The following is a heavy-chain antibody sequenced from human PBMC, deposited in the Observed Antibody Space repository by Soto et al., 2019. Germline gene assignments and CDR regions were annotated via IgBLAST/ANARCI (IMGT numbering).Heavy chain of an antibody. D-gene: IGHD2-2*02. J-gene: IGHJ6*02. CDR3: ARLRVVPAAIPRYYYYYGMDV. CDR2: INHSGST. V-gene: IGHV4-34*01. CDR1: GGSFSGYY. Sequence: SETLSLTCAVYGGSFSGYYWSWIRQPPGKGLEWIGEINHSGSTNYNPSLKSRVTISVDTSKNQFSLKLSSVTAADTAVYYCARLRVVPAAIPRYYYYYGMDVWGQGTTVTV.